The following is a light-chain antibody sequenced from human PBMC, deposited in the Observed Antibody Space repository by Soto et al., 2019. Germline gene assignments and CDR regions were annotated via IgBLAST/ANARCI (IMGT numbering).Light chain of an antibody. Sequence: DIQLTQPPSTLSASVGDRITITCLASQSIGTWLAWYQHRPGKAPKLLIYAASSLQSGVPSRFSGSGSGTDFTLTISSLQPEDFATYYCQQLNSYPITFGQGTRLEIK. J-gene: IGKJ5*01. CDR2: AAS. V-gene: IGKV1-5*01. CDR3: QQLNSYPIT. CDR1: QSIGTW.